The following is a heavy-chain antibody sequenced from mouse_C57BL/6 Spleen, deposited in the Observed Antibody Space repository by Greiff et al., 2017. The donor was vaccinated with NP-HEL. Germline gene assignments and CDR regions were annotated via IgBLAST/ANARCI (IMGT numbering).Heavy chain of an antibody. CDR2: IDPSDSYT. CDR3: ARRGTRYWYFDV. V-gene: IGHV1-69*01. D-gene: IGHD3-3*01. Sequence: QVQLQQSGAELVMPGASVKLSCKASGYTFTSYWMHWVKQRPGQGLEWIGEIDPSDSYTNYNQKFKGKSTLTVDKSSSTAYMQLSSLTSEDSAVYYCARRGTRYWYFDVWGTGTTVTVSS. CDR1: GYTFTSYW. J-gene: IGHJ1*03.